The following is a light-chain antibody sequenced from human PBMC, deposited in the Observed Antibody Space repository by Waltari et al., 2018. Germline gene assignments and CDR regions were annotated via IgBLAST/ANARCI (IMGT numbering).Light chain of an antibody. Sequence: QSVLTQPPSASGPPGQTVRVSCSGSGPNIGSNYAYWYQPVPGTAPHRLIYRNEQRPSGVPDRFSGSKSGTSASLAISGLRSEDEADYFCTSWDDSLNAWVFGGGTKLTVL. J-gene: IGLJ3*02. CDR3: TSWDDSLNAWV. CDR2: RNE. V-gene: IGLV1-47*01. CDR1: GPNIGSNY.